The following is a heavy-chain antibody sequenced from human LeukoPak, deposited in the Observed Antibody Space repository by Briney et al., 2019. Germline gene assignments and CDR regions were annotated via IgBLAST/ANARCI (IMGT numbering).Heavy chain of an antibody. D-gene: IGHD6-19*01. CDR1: GFTFSNAW. V-gene: IGHV3-15*01. J-gene: IGHJ4*02. CDR2: IKSKTDGGIT. Sequence: GGSLRLSCAASGFTFSNAWMSWVRQAPGKGLEWVGRIKSKTDGGITDYAAPVKGRFTISRDDSKNTLYLQMNSLKIEDTAVYYCTRYSNGWFWGQGTLVTVSS. CDR3: TRYSNGWF.